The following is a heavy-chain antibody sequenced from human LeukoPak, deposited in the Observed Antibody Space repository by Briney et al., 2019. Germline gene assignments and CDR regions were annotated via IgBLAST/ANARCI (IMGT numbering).Heavy chain of an antibody. D-gene: IGHD6-19*01. CDR3: ARDGPSYSSGWYRY. CDR1: GGTFSSYT. Sequence: SVKVSCKASGGTFSSYTISWVRQAPGQGLERMGRIIPILGIANYAQKFQGRVTITTDESTSTAYMELSSLRSEDTAVHYCARDGPSYSSGWYRYWGQGTLVTVSS. V-gene: IGHV1-69*16. CDR2: IIPILGIA. J-gene: IGHJ4*02.